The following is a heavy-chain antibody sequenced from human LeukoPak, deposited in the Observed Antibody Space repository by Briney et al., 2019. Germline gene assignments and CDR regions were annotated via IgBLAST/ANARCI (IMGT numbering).Heavy chain of an antibody. J-gene: IGHJ5*02. CDR2: ISGSGGST. CDR1: GFMFSSCA. Sequence: GGSLRLSCAASGFMFSSCAMSWVRQAPGKVLEWVSAISGSGGSTYYADSVKGRFTISRDNAKNTLYLQMNSLRAEDTAVYYCASTSGSYRFDPWGQGTLVTVSS. CDR3: ASTSGSYRFDP. V-gene: IGHV3-23*01. D-gene: IGHD1-26*01.